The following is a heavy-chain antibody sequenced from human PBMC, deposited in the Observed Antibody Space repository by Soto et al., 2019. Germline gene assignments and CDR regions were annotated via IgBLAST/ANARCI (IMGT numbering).Heavy chain of an antibody. CDR3: VKDDRILGRRYFDL. J-gene: IGHJ2*01. CDR2: ISFSDGGT. CDR1: GFTFSSYA. V-gene: IGHV3-23*01. Sequence: PGGSLRLSCAASGFTFSSYAMTWVRQAPGKGLEWVSSISFSDGGTYYADSVKGRLTISRANSQNTLFLQMNSLRVEDTAVYYCVKDDRILGRRYFDLLGRGTLVTVSS. D-gene: IGHD2-15*01.